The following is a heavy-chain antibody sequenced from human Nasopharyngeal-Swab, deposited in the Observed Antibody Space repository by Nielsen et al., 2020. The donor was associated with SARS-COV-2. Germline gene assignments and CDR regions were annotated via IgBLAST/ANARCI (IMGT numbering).Heavy chain of an antibody. V-gene: IGHV3-48*03. CDR3: ARDGVTYYYYDSSGYRDDAFDI. CDR2: ISSSGSTI. CDR1: GFTFSSYE. J-gene: IGHJ3*02. Sequence: GESLKISCAASGFTFSSYEMNWVRQAPGKGLEWVSYISSSGSTIYYADSVKGRFTISRDNAKNSLYLQMNSLRAEDTAVYYCARDGVTYYYYDSSGYRDDAFDIWGQGTVVTVSS. D-gene: IGHD3-22*01.